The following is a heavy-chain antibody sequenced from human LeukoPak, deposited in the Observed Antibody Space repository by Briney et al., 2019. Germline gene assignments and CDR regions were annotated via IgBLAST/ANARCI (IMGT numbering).Heavy chain of an antibody. CDR3: ARVTYYYDSSGYPEGYYYYYMDV. CDR1: GASISSASYY. CDR2: IYISGST. Sequence: PSETLSLTCTVSGASISSASYYWSWIRQPAGKGLEWIGRIYISGSTNYNPSLKSRVTISVDTSKNQFSLKLRSVTAADTAVYYCARVTYYYDSSGYPEGYYYYYMDVWGKGTTVTISS. V-gene: IGHV4-61*02. J-gene: IGHJ6*03. D-gene: IGHD3-22*01.